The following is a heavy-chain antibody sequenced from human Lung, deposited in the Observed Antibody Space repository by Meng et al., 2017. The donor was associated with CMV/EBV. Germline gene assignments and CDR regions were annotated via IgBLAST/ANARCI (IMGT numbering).Heavy chain of an antibody. CDR1: GFTFSDYY. CDR3: ARDLAPFDP. Sequence: GESXKISCVTTGFTFSDYYMSWIRQAPGKGLEWLSSISSRGTTIYDADSVRGRFIISRDNAKNSLYLQMNSLRVDDTAVYYCARDLAPFDPMGQGTLVTVSS. V-gene: IGHV3-11*04. J-gene: IGHJ5*02. D-gene: IGHD3-16*01. CDR2: ISSRGTTI.